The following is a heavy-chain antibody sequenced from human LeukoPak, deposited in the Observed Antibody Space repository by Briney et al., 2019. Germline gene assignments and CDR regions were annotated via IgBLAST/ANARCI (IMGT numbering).Heavy chain of an antibody. D-gene: IGHD2-21*02. CDR1: GYTFTGYY. V-gene: IGHV1-2*02. J-gene: IGHJ3*02. CDR2: INPNSGGT. Sequence: ASVKVSCKASGYTFTGYYMHWVRQAPGQGLDWMGWINPNSGGTNYAQKFLGRIKMTRDTSLATAYMELSRVRSADRAVYYCASATTYCGADCYPLDAFDIWGQGKMVTVSS. CDR3: ASATTYCGADCYPLDAFDI.